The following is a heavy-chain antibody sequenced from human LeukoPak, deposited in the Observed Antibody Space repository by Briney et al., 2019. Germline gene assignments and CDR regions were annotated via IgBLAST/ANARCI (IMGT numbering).Heavy chain of an antibody. CDR1: GYTFTSYG. Sequence: ASVKVSCKASGYTFTSYGISGVRQAPGQGLEWMGWISAYNGHTNYAQNLQGRVTMTTDTSTSTAYMDPRSLKSNDMTVYYYARDSTGYDILTYHFDYWGQGTLVTVSS. J-gene: IGHJ4*02. CDR2: ISAYNGHT. V-gene: IGHV1-18*03. D-gene: IGHD3-9*01. CDR3: ARDSTGYDILTYHFDY.